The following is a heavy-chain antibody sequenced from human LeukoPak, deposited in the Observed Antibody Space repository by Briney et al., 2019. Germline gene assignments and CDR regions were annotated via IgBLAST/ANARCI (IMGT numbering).Heavy chain of an antibody. CDR1: GGSFSGYY. CDR3: ARGLIRITNYDSRGFAFDY. Sequence: SETLSLTCAVYGGSFSGYYWSWIRQPPGKGLEWIGEINHSGSTNYNPSLKSRVTISVDTSKNQFSLNLSSVTAADTAVYYCARGLIRITNYDSRGFAFDYWGQGTLVTVSS. D-gene: IGHD3-22*01. V-gene: IGHV4-34*01. J-gene: IGHJ4*02. CDR2: INHSGST.